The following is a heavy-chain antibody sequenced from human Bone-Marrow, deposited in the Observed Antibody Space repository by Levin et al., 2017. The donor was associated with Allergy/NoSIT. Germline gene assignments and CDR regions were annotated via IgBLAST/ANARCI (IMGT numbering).Heavy chain of an antibody. D-gene: IGHD2-2*01. Sequence: PGESLKISCAASGFTFDDYGMSWVRQAPGKGLEWVSGINWNGGSTGYADSVKGRFTISRDNAKNSLYLQMNSLRAEDTALYHCARDRSQGYCSSTSCRSSGFDYWGQGTLVTVSS. CDR2: INWNGGST. CDR3: ARDRSQGYCSSTSCRSSGFDY. CDR1: GFTFDDYG. J-gene: IGHJ4*02. V-gene: IGHV3-20*01.